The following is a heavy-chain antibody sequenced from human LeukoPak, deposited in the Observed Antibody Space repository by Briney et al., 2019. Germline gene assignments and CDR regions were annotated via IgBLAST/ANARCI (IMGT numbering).Heavy chain of an antibody. CDR1: GFTVSAYW. CDR2: IIEDGNLK. V-gene: IGHV3-7*01. D-gene: IGHD6-19*01. CDR3: ARVGKNGWDFDH. Sequence: GGFLRLSCAASGFTVSAYWMTWVRQAPGKGLAWVSNIIEDGNLKYYVDSVKGRFTISRDNTKNSLYLQMKSLRADDTAVYYCARVGKNGWDFDHWGQGTLVTVSS. J-gene: IGHJ4*02.